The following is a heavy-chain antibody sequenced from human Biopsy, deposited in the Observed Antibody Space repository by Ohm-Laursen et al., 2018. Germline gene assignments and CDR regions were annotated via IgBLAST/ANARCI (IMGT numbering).Heavy chain of an antibody. CDR3: VTDRLDDITKVRGIMTD. V-gene: IGHV3-33*01. D-gene: IGHD3-10*01. J-gene: IGHJ4*02. CDR2: TWDDGSHQ. Sequence: SLRLSCTASGVNFRAYGMHGVRQAPDKGLEWVALTWDDGSHQYYADSVKGRFTISRDNSKNSLYLHINTLRVEDTAVYYCVTDRLDDITKVRGIMTDWGQGTLVIVSS. CDR1: GVNFRAYG.